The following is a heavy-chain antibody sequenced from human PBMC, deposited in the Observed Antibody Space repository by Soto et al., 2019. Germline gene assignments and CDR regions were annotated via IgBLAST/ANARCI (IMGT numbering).Heavy chain of an antibody. Sequence: EVQLVESGGGLVQPGRSLRLSCAASGFTFDDYAMHWVRQAPGKGLEWVSGISWNSGSIGYADSVKGRFTISRDNAKNSLYLQMNSRRAEDTALYYCAKDIRGYRSSESVYWGQGTLVTVSS. CDR1: GFTFDDYA. V-gene: IGHV3-9*01. D-gene: IGHD6-6*01. CDR3: AKDIRGYRSSESVY. J-gene: IGHJ4*02. CDR2: ISWNSGSI.